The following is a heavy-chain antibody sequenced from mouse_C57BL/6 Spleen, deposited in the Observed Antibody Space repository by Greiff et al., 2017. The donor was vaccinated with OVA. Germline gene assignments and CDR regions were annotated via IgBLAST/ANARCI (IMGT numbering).Heavy chain of an antibody. J-gene: IGHJ3*01. D-gene: IGHD3-1*01. CDR1: GYTFTSYW. CDR2: IDPSDSYT. Sequence: QVQLQQPGAELVMPGASVTLSCKASGYTFTSYWMHWVKQRPGQGLEWIGEIDPSDSYTNYNQKFKGKSTLTVDKSSSTAYMQLSILTSEDSAVYYCARIGGSGGFAYWGQGTLVTVSA. V-gene: IGHV1-69*01. CDR3: ARIGGSGGFAY.